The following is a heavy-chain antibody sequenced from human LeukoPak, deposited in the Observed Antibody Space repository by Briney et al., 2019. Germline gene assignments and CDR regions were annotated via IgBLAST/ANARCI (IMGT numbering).Heavy chain of an antibody. V-gene: IGHV1-2*02. CDR2: INPNSGGT. CDR1: GYTFTGYY. D-gene: IGHD3-3*01. J-gene: IGHJ4*02. CDR3: ARGRFLEWLLPGDY. Sequence: ASVKVSCKASGYTFTGYYMHWVRQAPGQGLEWMGWINPNSGGTNYAQKFQGRVTMTRDTSISTAYMELSRLRSDDTAVYYCARGRFLEWLLPGDYWGQGTLVTVSS.